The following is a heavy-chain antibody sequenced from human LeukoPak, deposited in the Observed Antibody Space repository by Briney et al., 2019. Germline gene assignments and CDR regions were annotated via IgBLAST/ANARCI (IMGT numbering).Heavy chain of an antibody. Sequence: GGSLRLSCAASGFTFSSYGMHWVRQAPGKGLEWVAVISYDGSNKYYADSVKGRFTISRDNSKNTLYLQMNSLRAEGTAVYYCAKAWTITGTTDYWGQGTLVTVSS. CDR1: GFTFSSYG. J-gene: IGHJ4*02. D-gene: IGHD1-7*01. CDR2: ISYDGSNK. V-gene: IGHV3-30*18. CDR3: AKAWTITGTTDY.